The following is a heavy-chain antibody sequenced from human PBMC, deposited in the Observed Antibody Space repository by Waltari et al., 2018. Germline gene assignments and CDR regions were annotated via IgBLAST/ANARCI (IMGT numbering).Heavy chain of an antibody. CDR3: ATFGGNSNWFDP. J-gene: IGHJ5*02. Sequence: QVQLVQSGAEVKNPGSTLKVSCKTSGGAFSTYAISWVRQAPGQGLRCMGIIPISGTADYSQKFQGRITITADESTSTAYMELSGLKSDDTAVYYCATFGGNSNWFDPWGQGTLVTVSS. D-gene: IGHD1-7*01. CDR2: IIPISGTA. CDR1: GGAFSTYA. V-gene: IGHV1-69*01.